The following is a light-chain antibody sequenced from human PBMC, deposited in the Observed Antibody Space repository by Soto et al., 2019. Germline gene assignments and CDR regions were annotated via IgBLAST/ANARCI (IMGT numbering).Light chain of an antibody. CDR2: EVT. CDR1: SSDVGAYNY. J-gene: IGLJ3*02. V-gene: IGLV2-8*01. Sequence: QSALTQPPSASGSPGQSVTISCTGTSSDVGAYNYVSWYQQHAGKAPKLVIYEVTQRPSGVPDRFSGSKSANTASLTVSGLQAEDEADYCCRSFASSNTGVFGGGTKLTVL. CDR3: RSFASSNTGV.